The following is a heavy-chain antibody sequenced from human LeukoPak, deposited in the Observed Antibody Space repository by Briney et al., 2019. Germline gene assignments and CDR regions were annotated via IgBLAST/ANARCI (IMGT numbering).Heavy chain of an antibody. V-gene: IGHV3-21*01. Sequence: GGSLRLSCAASGFTFSSYSMNWVRQAPGKGLEWVSSISSSSSYIYYADSVKGRFTISRDNAKNSLYLQMNSLRAEDTAVYYCARDLPEETYSNSPFDYWGQGTLVTASS. J-gene: IGHJ4*02. CDR1: GFTFSSYS. CDR2: ISSSSSYI. D-gene: IGHD4-11*01. CDR3: ARDLPEETYSNSPFDY.